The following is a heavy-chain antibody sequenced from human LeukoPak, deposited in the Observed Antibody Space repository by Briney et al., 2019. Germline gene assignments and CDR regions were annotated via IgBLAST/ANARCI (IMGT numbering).Heavy chain of an antibody. Sequence: ASVKVSCXASGYTFTGYYMHWVRQAPGQGLEWMGRINPNSGGTNYAQKFQGRVTMTRDTPISTAYMELSRLRSDDTAVYYCARETAAGTTPNFDYWGQRTLVTVSS. CDR3: ARETAAGTTPNFDY. J-gene: IGHJ4*02. D-gene: IGHD1-7*01. CDR1: GYTFTGYY. V-gene: IGHV1-2*06. CDR2: INPNSGGT.